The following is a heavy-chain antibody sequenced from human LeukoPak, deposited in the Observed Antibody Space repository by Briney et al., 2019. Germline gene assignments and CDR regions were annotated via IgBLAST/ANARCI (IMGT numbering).Heavy chain of an antibody. CDR1: GGSISSYC. V-gene: IGHV4-59*08. D-gene: IGHD6-19*01. CDR3: ATFSGWYGFDY. CDR2: IYYSGST. Sequence: SETLSLTCTVSGGSISSYCWSWIRQPPGRGLEWIGYIYYSGSTYYNPSLKSRVTISVDTSKNQFSLKLSSVTAADTAVYYCATFSGWYGFDYWGQGTLVTVSS. J-gene: IGHJ4*02.